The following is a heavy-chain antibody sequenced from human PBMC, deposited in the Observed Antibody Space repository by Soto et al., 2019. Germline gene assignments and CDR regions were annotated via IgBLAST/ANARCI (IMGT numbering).Heavy chain of an antibody. CDR2: IYYSGGT. Sequence: QVQLQESGPGLVRPSQTLSLSCTVSGGSISNSANHWSWIRQHPAEGLEWIGYIYYSGGTYYSPSLKGRVTMSIDASKNQFSLKLSSVTAADTAVYYCAKGVRGVPNWFDPWGQGNLVTVSS. D-gene: IGHD3-10*01. J-gene: IGHJ5*02. CDR1: GGSISNSANH. V-gene: IGHV4-31*03. CDR3: AKGVRGVPNWFDP.